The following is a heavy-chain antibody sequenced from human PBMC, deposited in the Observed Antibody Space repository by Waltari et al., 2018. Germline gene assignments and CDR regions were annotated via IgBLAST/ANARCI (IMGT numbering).Heavy chain of an antibody. Sequence: QVQLVQSGAEVKKPGSSVKVSCKASGGTFSSYAISWVRQAPGQGLEWMGGIIPIFGTANHVQKLQCRVTDTADESTSTAYMDLSSLRSEDTAVYYCAREDIVVVPAANYYYDGMDVWGQGTTVTVSS. CDR1: GGTFSSYA. J-gene: IGHJ6*02. V-gene: IGHV1-69*01. D-gene: IGHD2-2*01. CDR3: AREDIVVVPAANYYYDGMDV. CDR2: IIPIFGTA.